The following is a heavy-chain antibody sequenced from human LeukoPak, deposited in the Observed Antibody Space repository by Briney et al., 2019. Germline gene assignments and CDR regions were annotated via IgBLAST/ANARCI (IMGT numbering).Heavy chain of an antibody. CDR3: ARGKSLTYSSDYYYGMDV. CDR1: GVSVTSSSYF. CDR2: ISYSGST. V-gene: IGHV4-39*07. D-gene: IGHD6-19*01. J-gene: IGHJ6*02. Sequence: PSETLSLTCTVSGVSVTSSSYFWGWIRQPPGKGLDWIGSISYSGSTYYNPSLKSRVTISVDTSKNQFSLKLSSVTAADTAVYYCARGKSLTYSSDYYYGMDVWGQGTTVTVSS.